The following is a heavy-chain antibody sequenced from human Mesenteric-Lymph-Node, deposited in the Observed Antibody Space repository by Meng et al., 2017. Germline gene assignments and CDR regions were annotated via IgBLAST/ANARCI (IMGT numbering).Heavy chain of an antibody. V-gene: IGHV3-30*04. J-gene: IGHJ4*02. Sequence: VGGAGGGVVQPGRSLRLSCAASGFTFSSYAMHWVRQAPGKGLEWVAVISYDGSNKYYADSVKGRFTISRDNSKKTLYLQMNNLRAEDTAVYYCAKGAAVAGTLFGYWGQGILVTVSS. D-gene: IGHD6-19*01. CDR3: AKGAAVAGTLFGY. CDR1: GFTFSSYA. CDR2: ISYDGSNK.